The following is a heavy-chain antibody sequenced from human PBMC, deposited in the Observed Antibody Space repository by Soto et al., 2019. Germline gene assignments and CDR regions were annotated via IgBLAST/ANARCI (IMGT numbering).Heavy chain of an antibody. CDR2: ITSNSDAI. V-gene: IGHV3-9*01. CDR1: GFILEDYD. Sequence: PGGSLRLSCFASGFILEDYDMNWVRQGPGKGLEWVSSITSNSDAIKYADSVKGRFTLSRDNAKNSMYLEMNSLRVEDTAFYFCVKGTFSRSKVIFDYWGQGTLVTVSS. D-gene: IGHD2-21*01. J-gene: IGHJ4*02. CDR3: VKGTFSRSKVIFDY.